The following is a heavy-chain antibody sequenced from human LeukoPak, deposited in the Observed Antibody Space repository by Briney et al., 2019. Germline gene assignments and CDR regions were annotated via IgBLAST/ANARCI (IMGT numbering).Heavy chain of an antibody. CDR1: GFTFSSYA. V-gene: IGHV3-23*01. D-gene: IGHD2-2*01. CDR3: AKGVVPAAIGGFFDP. CDR2: ISGSGCST. J-gene: IGHJ5*02. Sequence: GGSLRLPCAASGFTFSSYAMSGVRQAPGKGREWVSAISGSGCSTYYADSVKGRFTISRDNSKNTLYLQMNSLRAEDTAVYYCAKGVVPAAIGGFFDPWGQGTLVTVSS.